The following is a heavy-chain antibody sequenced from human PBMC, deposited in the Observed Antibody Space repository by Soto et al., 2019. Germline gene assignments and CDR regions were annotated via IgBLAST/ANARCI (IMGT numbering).Heavy chain of an antibody. Sequence: GGSLRLSCEASGFTFSTYWMTWVRQAPGKGLEWVANVKTDGSEENYADSVKGRFTISRDNAKNSLFLQVNSLRAEDTAVYYCVRDSGECSGRICYDALDVWGQGTVVTVSS. CDR3: VRDSGECSGRICYDALDV. CDR2: VKTDGSEE. CDR1: GFTFSTYW. D-gene: IGHD2-15*01. V-gene: IGHV3-7*01. J-gene: IGHJ3*01.